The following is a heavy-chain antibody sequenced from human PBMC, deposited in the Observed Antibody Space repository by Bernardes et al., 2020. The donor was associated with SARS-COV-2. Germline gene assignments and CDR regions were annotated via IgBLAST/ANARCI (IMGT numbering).Heavy chain of an antibody. CDR2: IKQDGSAK. CDR1: GFTFTTYW. V-gene: IGHV3-7*03. J-gene: IGHJ6*02. Sequence: GGSLRLSCAGSGFTFTTYWITWVRQAPGKGLQWVANIKQDGSAKYYVDSVKGRFTISRDSAKNSVDLQMTSLRADDTGTYYCASARDYYNYALDVWGQGTAVTVSS. CDR3: ASARDYYNYALDV.